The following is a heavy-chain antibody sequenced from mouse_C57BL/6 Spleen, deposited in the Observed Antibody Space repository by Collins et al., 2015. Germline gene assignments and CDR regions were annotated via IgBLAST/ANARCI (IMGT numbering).Heavy chain of an antibody. CDR3: ARRVYYYGSSFDY. Sequence: QVQLQQPGAELVKPGASVKLSCKASGYTFTSYWTHWVKQRPGQGLEWIGMIHPNSGSTNYNEKFKSKATLTVDKSSSTAYMQLSSLTSEDSAVYYCARRVYYYGSSFDYWGQGTTLTVSS. D-gene: IGHD1-1*01. CDR1: GYTFTSYW. V-gene: IGHV1-64*01. CDR2: IHPNSGST. J-gene: IGHJ2*01.